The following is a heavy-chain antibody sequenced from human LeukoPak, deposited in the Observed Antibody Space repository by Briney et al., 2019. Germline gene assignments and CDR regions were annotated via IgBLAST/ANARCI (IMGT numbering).Heavy chain of an antibody. V-gene: IGHV3-23*01. J-gene: IGHJ4*02. CDR2: ISGSGGST. CDR1: GFTFSSYA. CDR3: ARGDTAMVHTDFDY. Sequence: GGSLRLSCAASGFTFSSYAMSWVRQAPGKGLEWVSAISGSGGSTYYADSVKGRFTISRDNSKNTLYLQMNSLRAEDTAVYYCARGDTAMVHTDFDYWGQGTLVTVSS. D-gene: IGHD5-18*01.